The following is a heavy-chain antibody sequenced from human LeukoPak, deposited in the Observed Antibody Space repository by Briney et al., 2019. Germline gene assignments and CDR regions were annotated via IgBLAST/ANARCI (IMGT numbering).Heavy chain of an antibody. D-gene: IGHD1-7*01. CDR3: AGDYRDWNYSGLGY. CDR2: INPNSGGT. CDR1: GYTFTGYY. J-gene: IGHJ4*02. Sequence: GAPVKVSCKASGYTFTGYYMHWVRQAPGQGLEWMGWINPNSGGTNYAQKLQGRVTMTTDTSTSTAYMELRSLRSDDTAVYYCAGDYRDWNYSGLGYWGQGTLVTVSS. V-gene: IGHV1-2*02.